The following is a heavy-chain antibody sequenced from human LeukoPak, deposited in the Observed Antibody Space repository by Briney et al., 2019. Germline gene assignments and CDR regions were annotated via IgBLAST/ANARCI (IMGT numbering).Heavy chain of an antibody. D-gene: IGHD6-19*01. V-gene: IGHV4-30-4*08. CDR3: ARQRGRSGWYDY. Sequence: PSQTLSLTCTVSGDSISSGDYYWSWIRQSPGKGLEWIGHIQYSGSTNYNPSLKSRVTISVDTSKNQFSLKLSSLTAADTAVYYCARQRGRSGWYDYWGQGTLVTVSS. J-gene: IGHJ4*02. CDR1: GDSISSGDYY. CDR2: IQYSGST.